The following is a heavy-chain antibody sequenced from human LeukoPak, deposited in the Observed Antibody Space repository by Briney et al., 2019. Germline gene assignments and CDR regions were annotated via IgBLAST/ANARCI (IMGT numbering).Heavy chain of an antibody. D-gene: IGHD1-26*01. V-gene: IGHV3-23*01. Sequence: GGSLRLSCAASAFTFSSYAMSWVRQAPGKGLEWVSAISGSGGSASYADSVRGRFTISRDNSKNTLFLQMNSLRAEDTAVYYCGKSHSCAYYDFDYWGRGTLVTVSS. CDR2: ISGSGGSA. CDR1: AFTFSSYA. J-gene: IGHJ4*02. CDR3: GKSHSCAYYDFDY.